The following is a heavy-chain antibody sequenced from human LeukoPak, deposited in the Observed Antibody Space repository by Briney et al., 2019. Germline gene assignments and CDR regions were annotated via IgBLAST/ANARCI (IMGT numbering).Heavy chain of an antibody. V-gene: IGHV1-2*02. CDR2: INPNSGGT. CDR1: GYTFTGYY. Sequence: ASVKVSCKASGYTFTGYYMHWVRQAPGQGLEWMGWINPNSGGTNYAQKFQGRVTMTRDTSISTAYMELSRLRSEDTAVYYCARDREYSSSSGIFDYWGQGTLVTVSS. J-gene: IGHJ4*02. D-gene: IGHD6-6*01. CDR3: ARDREYSSSSGIFDY.